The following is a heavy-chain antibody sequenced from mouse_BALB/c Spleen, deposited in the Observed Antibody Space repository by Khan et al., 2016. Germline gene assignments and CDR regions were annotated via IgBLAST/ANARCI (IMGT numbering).Heavy chain of an antibody. V-gene: IGHV3-2*02. D-gene: IGHD2-1*01. CDR2: ISYSGST. J-gene: IGHJ2*01. CDR3: ACIYYGNYYFDY. CDR1: GYSITSDYA. Sequence: QLQESGPGLVKPSQSLSLTCTVTGYSITSDYAWNWIRQFPGNKLEWMGYISYSGSTSYNPSLKSRISITRDTSKNQFFLQLNSVTTEDTATYYCACIYYGNYYFDYWGQGTTLTVSS.